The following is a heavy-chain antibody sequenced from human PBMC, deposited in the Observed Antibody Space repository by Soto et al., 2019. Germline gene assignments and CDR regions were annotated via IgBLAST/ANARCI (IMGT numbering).Heavy chain of an antibody. D-gene: IGHD2-2*01. CDR1: GYTFSSHC. CDR3: ARDVSGPGATNVMDV. V-gene: IGHV1-46*01. CDR2: INPDSGRT. J-gene: IGHJ6*02. Sequence: ASVKVSCKASGYTFSSHCIYWVRQAPGQGLQWMGIINPDSGRTGYAQKFQGRVTLTRDMSTSTVYMELTSLTYDDTAVYYCARDVSGPGATNVMDVWGQGTMVTVSS.